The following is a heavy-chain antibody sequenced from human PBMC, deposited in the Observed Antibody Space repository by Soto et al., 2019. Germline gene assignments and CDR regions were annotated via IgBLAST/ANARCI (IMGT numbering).Heavy chain of an antibody. CDR1: GGSFIGYY. CDR2: INHSGST. V-gene: IGHV4-34*01. CDR3: ARGGGSYDILTGYYKPYYYGLDV. Sequence: QVQLQQWGAGLLKPSETLSLTCVVYGGSFIGYYGSWIRQPPGKGLEWIGEINHSGSTNYNPSLKSRVTISADTSQNQFSLKLSSLTAADTAVYSCARGGGSYDILTGYYKPYYYGLDVWGQGTTVTVSS. J-gene: IGHJ6*02. D-gene: IGHD3-9*01.